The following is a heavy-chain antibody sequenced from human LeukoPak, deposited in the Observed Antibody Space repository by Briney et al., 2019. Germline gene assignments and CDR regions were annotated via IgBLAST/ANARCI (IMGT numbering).Heavy chain of an antibody. CDR3: ARVGYYYDSSGYYSNDY. CDR2: IYTSGST. CDR1: GGSISSYY. D-gene: IGHD3-22*01. J-gene: IGHJ4*02. V-gene: IGHV4-4*07. Sequence: SETLSLTCTVSGGSISSYYWSWIRQPAGKGLEWIGRIYTSGSTNYNPSLKSRVTMSVDTSKNQFSLKLSSVTAADTAVYYCARVGYYYDSSGYYSNDYWGQGTLVTVSS.